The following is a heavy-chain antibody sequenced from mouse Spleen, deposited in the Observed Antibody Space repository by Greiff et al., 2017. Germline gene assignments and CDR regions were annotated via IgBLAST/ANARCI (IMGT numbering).Heavy chain of an antibody. Sequence: QVQLQQSGAELVRPGASVTLSCKASGYTFTDYEMHWVKQTPVHGLEWIGAIDPETGGTAYNQKFKGKAILTADKSSSTAYMELRSLTSEDSAVYYCTREGYDGLYYYAMDYWGQGTSVTVSS. CDR1: GYTFTDYE. J-gene: IGHJ4*01. D-gene: IGHD2-3*01. CDR2: IDPETGGT. V-gene: IGHV1-15*01. CDR3: TREGYDGLYYYAMDY.